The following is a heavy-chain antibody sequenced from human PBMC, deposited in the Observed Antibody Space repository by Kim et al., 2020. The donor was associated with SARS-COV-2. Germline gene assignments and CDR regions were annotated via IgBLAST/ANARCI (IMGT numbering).Heavy chain of an antibody. CDR3: AKDISGSYSIDY. Sequence: YYADSVKGRFTISRDNSKNTLYLQMKSLRAEDTAVYYCAKDISGSYSIDYWGQGTLVTVSS. V-gene: IGHV3-23*01. J-gene: IGHJ4*02. D-gene: IGHD1-26*01.